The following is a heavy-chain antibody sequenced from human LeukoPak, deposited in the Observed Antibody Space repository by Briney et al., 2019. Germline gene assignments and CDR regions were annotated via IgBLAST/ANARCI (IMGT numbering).Heavy chain of an antibody. CDR2: IYYSGST. V-gene: IGHV4-39*06. CDR3: AREGTRDAFDI. Sequence: SETLSLTCTVSGVSISTSRYYWGWIRQPPGKGLEWIGSIYYSGSTYYNPSLKSRVTISVDTSKNQFTLELSSVTAADTAVYYCAREGTRDAFDIWGKGTMVTVSS. D-gene: IGHD3-10*01. CDR1: GVSISTSRYY. J-gene: IGHJ3*02.